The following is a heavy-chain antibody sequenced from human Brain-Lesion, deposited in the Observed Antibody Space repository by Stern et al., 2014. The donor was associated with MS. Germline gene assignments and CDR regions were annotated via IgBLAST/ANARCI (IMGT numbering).Heavy chain of an antibody. V-gene: IGHV4-39*01. CDR2: IYYSGNT. CDR1: GGSVSSTSYA. J-gene: IGHJ5*02. Sequence: QVQLQESGPGLVKPSETLSLTCTVAGGSVSSTSYAWAWIRQPPGKGLEWIGTIYYSGNTYYSPSLKSRLTISLKTSKNQFSPPLRSVTAADTAVYYCAGEEDIRYCSGGSCTGNWFDPWGQGTLVTVSS. D-gene: IGHD2-15*01. CDR3: AGEEDIRYCSGGSCTGNWFDP.